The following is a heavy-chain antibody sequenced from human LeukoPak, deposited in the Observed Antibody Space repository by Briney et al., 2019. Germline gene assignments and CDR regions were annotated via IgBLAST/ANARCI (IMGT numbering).Heavy chain of an antibody. V-gene: IGHV1-2*02. CDR3: ARVGRAFTARSSFFDY. CDR2: TNPNSGGT. Sequence: GTSVKVSCKASGYTFSGYYMHWVRQAPGQGLEWMGWTNPNSGGTNYAQKFQGRVTMTRDTSISTAYMELIRLRSADTAVYYCARVGRAFTARSSFFDYWGQGTLVTVSS. J-gene: IGHJ4*02. D-gene: IGHD6-6*01. CDR1: GYTFSGYY.